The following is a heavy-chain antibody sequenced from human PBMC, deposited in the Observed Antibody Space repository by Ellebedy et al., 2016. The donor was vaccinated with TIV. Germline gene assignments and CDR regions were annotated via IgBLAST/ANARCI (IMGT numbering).Heavy chain of an antibody. Sequence: SVKVSXKASRGTFSSYAISWVRQAPGQGLEWMGGIIPIFGTANYAQKFQGRVTITADESTSTAYMELSSLRSEDTAVYYCASATVAGGLSYYYYGMDVWGQGTTVTVSS. CDR3: ASATVAGGLSYYYYGMDV. V-gene: IGHV1-69*13. D-gene: IGHD6-19*01. J-gene: IGHJ6*02. CDR2: IIPIFGTA. CDR1: RGTFSSYA.